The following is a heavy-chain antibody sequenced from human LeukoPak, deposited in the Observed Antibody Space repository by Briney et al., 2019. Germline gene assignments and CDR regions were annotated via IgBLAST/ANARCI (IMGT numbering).Heavy chain of an antibody. D-gene: IGHD5-12*01. J-gene: IGHJ6*03. V-gene: IGHV3-11*01. CDR1: GFTFSDYY. CDR3: AKVSGYDLGYYYYMDV. CDR2: ISSSGSTI. Sequence: GGSLRLSCAASGFTFSDYYMSWIRQAPGKGLEWVSYISSSGSTIYYADSVKGRLTISRDNSKNTLYQQMNSLRAEDTAVYYCAKVSGYDLGYYYYMDVWGKGTAVTVSS.